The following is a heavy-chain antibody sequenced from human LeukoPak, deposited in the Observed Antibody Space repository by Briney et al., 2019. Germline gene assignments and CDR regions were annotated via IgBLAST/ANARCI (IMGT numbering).Heavy chain of an antibody. V-gene: IGHV4-39*01. CDR2: ISYSGNT. J-gene: IGHJ4*02. D-gene: IGHD4-17*01. CDR1: GDSISSSSYF. CDR3: ARPGYYGDYAFDY. Sequence: PSETLSLTCTVSGDSISSSSYFWGWIRQPPGKGLEWIGSISYSGNTYYNPSLKSRVTISVDTSKNQFSLNLNSVTAADKAVYYCARPGYYGDYAFDYWGQGTLVTVSS.